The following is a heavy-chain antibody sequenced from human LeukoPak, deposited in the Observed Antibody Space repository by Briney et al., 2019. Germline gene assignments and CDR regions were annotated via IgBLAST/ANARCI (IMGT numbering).Heavy chain of an antibody. V-gene: IGHV4-61*02. Sequence: SETLSLTCTVSGGSISSGSYYWSWIRQPAGKGLEWIGRIYTSGSTNYNPSLKSRVTISVDTSKNQFSLKLSSVTAADTAVYYCARSGSLYASFDYWGQGTLVTVSS. J-gene: IGHJ4*02. CDR1: GGSISSGSYY. CDR2: IYTSGST. D-gene: IGHD3-16*02. CDR3: ARSGSLYASFDY.